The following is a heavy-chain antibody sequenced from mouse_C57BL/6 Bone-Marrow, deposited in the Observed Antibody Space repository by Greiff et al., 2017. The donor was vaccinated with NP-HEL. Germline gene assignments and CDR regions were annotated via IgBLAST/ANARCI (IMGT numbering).Heavy chain of an antibody. CDR2: IDPSDSYT. D-gene: IGHD2-3*01. CDR1: GYTFTSYW. J-gene: IGHJ4*01. V-gene: IGHV1-69*01. CDR3: ARDGYYPNYDAMDY. Sequence: QVQLQQPGAELVMPGASVKLSCKASGYTFTSYWMHWVKQRPGQGLEWIGEIDPSDSYTNYNQKFKGKSTLTVDKSSSTAYMQLSSLTSEDSAVYYCARDGYYPNYDAMDYGGQGTSVTVSS.